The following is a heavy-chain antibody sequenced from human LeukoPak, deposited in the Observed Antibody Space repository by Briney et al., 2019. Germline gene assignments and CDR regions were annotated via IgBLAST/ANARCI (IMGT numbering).Heavy chain of an antibody. CDR2: IYPGDSDT. CDR1: GYSLTCYW. J-gene: IGHJ4*02. CDR3: ARLSSSSKGSFDY. Sequence: GGSLKISCNGSGYSLTCYWLGWARHMPGKGMGWLGIIYPGDSDTRYSPPFQGHVTIPADKSISTAYLQWSSLKASDTAMYYCARLSSSSKGSFDYWGQGTLVTVSS. D-gene: IGHD6-6*01. V-gene: IGHV5-51*01.